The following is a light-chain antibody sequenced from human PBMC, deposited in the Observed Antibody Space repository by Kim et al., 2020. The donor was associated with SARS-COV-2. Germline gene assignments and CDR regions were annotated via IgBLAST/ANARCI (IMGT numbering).Light chain of an antibody. CDR3: ASWDDSLNVVL. Sequence: GQRVTIACSGDSSNIGRNSVSWYQHLPGTAPTLLIYNSIDRPSGVPDRFSGSKSGASASLAISGLQSEDEADYYCASWDDSLNVVLFGGGTQLTVL. CDR2: NSI. V-gene: IGLV1-44*01. J-gene: IGLJ2*01. CDR1: SSNIGRNS.